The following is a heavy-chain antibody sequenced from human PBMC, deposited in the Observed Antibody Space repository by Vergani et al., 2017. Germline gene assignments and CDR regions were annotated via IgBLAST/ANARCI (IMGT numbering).Heavy chain of an antibody. CDR3: AKAGSVTSGSLQYNFYMDV. Sequence: QVQLVESGGGVVQPGESLRLSCAASGFSFSSHAIHWVRQAPGKGLEWVAVISNDGSKKYYADSVKGRFTISRDNSKNTLDLQMNSLRTQDTAVYYCAKAGSVTSGSLQYNFYMDVWGK. V-gene: IGHV3-30*18. J-gene: IGHJ6*03. CDR2: ISNDGSKK. D-gene: IGHD3-10*01. CDR1: GFSFSSHA.